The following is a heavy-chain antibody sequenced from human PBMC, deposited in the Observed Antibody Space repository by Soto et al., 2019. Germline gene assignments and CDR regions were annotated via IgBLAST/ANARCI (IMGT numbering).Heavy chain of an antibody. D-gene: IGHD4-4*01. CDR2: ISGSGGST. CDR1: GFTFSSYA. CDR3: AKDYSNSKNYYYYGMDV. J-gene: IGHJ6*02. Sequence: GGSLRLSCAASGFTFSSYAMSWVRQAPGKGLEWVSAISGSGGSTYYADSVKGRFTISRDNSKNTLYLQMNSLRAEDTAVYYCAKDYSNSKNYYYYGMDVWGQGTTVTVSS. V-gene: IGHV3-23*01.